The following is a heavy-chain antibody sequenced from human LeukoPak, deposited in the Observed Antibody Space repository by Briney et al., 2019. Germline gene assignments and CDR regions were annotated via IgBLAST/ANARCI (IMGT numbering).Heavy chain of an antibody. CDR2: IYYSGST. J-gene: IGHJ4*02. Sequence: SETLSLTCTVSGGSISSGSYYWSWIRQPPVKGLEWIGYIYYSGSTNYNPSLKSRVTISVDTSKNQFSLKLSSVTAADTAVYYCARGTSAAAPNFDYWGQGTLVTVSS. CDR3: ARGTSAAAPNFDY. V-gene: IGHV4-61*01. CDR1: GGSISSGSYY. D-gene: IGHD6-13*01.